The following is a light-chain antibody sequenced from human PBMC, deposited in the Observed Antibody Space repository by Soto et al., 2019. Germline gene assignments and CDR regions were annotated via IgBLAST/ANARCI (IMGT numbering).Light chain of an antibody. V-gene: IGKV1-39*01. CDR2: GAS. CDR1: DFIRRY. Sequence: DIQMTQSPSSLSASVGDRVTITCRASDFIRRYVNWYQQKPGKAPKLLIFGASSLQSGVPSRFSGDGSGTEFTLTINSLQPEDYATYYCQHTYDTPPFTFGQGTKLEI. J-gene: IGKJ2*01. CDR3: QHTYDTPPFT.